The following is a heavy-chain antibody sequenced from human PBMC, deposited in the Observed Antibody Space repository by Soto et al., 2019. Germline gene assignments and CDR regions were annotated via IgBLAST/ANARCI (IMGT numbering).Heavy chain of an antibody. CDR3: ARDDVLRYFDWSSYGMDV. J-gene: IGHJ6*02. Sequence: EVQLVESGGGLVKPGGSLRLSCAASGFTFSSYSMNWVRQAPGKGLEWVSSISSSSSYIYYADSVKGRFTISRDNAKNSLYLQMNSLGAEDTAVYYCARDDVLRYFDWSSYGMDVWGQGTTVTVSS. D-gene: IGHD3-9*01. CDR2: ISSSSSYI. V-gene: IGHV3-21*01. CDR1: GFTFSSYS.